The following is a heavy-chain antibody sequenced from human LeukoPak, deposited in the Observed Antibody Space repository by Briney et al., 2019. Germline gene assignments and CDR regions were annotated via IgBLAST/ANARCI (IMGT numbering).Heavy chain of an antibody. CDR3: ARAEGCRGGYCLLIES. CDR1: TFSTYY. D-gene: IGHD2-21*02. Sequence: PAGYLTLTCTAYTFSTYYMHWGRQAPGKGLEWVAIISTNGSHTTYAHTVQGRVTISRDNSNNTLYLHMVSLRVEDTAVYFCARAEGCRGGYCLLIESWGQRTLVTVSS. V-gene: IGHV3-30-3*01. CDR2: ISTNGSHT. J-gene: IGHJ4*02.